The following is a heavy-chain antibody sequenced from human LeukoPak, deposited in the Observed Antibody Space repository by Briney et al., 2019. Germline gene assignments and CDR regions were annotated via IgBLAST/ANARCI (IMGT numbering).Heavy chain of an antibody. V-gene: IGHV1-69*13. CDR1: GGTFSSYA. D-gene: IGHD3-9*01. CDR2: IIPIFGTA. Sequence: SVKVSCKASGGTFSSYAISWVRQAPGQGLEWMGGIIPIFGTANYAQKFQGRGTITADESPSTDYMELRSLRSADTAVFYCARDRAYDILTGYYGAQSEMYYFDYWGQGTLVTVSS. CDR3: ARDRAYDILTGYYGAQSEMYYFDY. J-gene: IGHJ4*02.